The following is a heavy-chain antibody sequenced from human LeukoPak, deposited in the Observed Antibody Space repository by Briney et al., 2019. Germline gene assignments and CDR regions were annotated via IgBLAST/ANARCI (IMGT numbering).Heavy chain of an antibody. CDR1: GYTFTAYH. CDR3: ARDLMVRGIISPFFDY. V-gene: IGHV1-2*02. CDR2: INPYSGGT. J-gene: IGHJ4*02. Sequence: ASVKVSCKASGYTFTAYHIHWVRQAPGQGLEWMGWINPYSGGTKYTQKFQGRVTMTVDTSINTAYMELSRLRSDDTAVYYCARDLMVRGIISPFFDYWGQGTLVTVSS. D-gene: IGHD3-10*01.